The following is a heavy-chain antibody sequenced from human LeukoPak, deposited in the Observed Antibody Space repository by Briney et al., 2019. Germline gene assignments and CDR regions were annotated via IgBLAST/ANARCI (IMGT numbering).Heavy chain of an antibody. Sequence: PSETLSLTCTVSGGSISSYYWSWIRQPPGKGLEWIGYIYYSGSTNYNPSLKSRVTISVDTSKNQFSLKLSSVTAADTAVYYCASNQDYGGGTDVWGQGTTVIVSS. CDR3: ASNQDYGGGTDV. V-gene: IGHV4-59*12. CDR1: GGSISSYY. CDR2: IYYSGST. J-gene: IGHJ6*02. D-gene: IGHD4-23*01.